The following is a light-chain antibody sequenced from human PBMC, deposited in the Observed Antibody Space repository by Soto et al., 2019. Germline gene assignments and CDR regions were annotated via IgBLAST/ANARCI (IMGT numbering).Light chain of an antibody. J-gene: IGLJ3*02. CDR3: LLSYSGTRV. Sequence: QAVVTQEPSLTVSPGGAVTLTCGSSTGAVTSGHYPYWFQQKPGLAPRTLIYDTSNKHSWTPARFSGSLLGGKAALTLSGAQPEDEAEYYCLLSYSGTRVFGGGTKVTVL. CDR1: TGAVTSGHY. V-gene: IGLV7-46*01. CDR2: DTS.